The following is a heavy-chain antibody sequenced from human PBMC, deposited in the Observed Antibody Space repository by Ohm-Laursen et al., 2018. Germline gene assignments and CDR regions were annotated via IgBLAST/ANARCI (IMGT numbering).Heavy chain of an antibody. D-gene: IGHD3-22*01. CDR1: GYTFIIYG. CDR2: ISAYTNNT. J-gene: IGHJ4*02. CDR3: ACPYDSSGYPFFDY. Sequence: ASVKASCKASGYTFIIYGITWVRQAPGQGLEWMGWISAYTNNTNFAQKLQGRLSMATDTSTSTAYMELRSLRSEDTAVYYCACPYDSSGYPFFDYWGQGTLVTVSS. V-gene: IGHV1-18*01.